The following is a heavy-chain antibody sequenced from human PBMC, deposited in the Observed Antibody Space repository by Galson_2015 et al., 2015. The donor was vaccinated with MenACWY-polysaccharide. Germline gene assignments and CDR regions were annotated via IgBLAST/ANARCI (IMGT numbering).Heavy chain of an antibody. J-gene: IGHJ4*02. V-gene: IGHV1-46*04. D-gene: IGHD6-19*01. CDR2: INPSGGST. CDR1: GYSFTSNY. Sequence: VSCKASGYSFTSNYIHWVRQAPGQGLEWMGIINPSGGSTTYAQRLQGRVTMTRDTSTRTVYVELSSLSFEDTAVYYCARGKAVTSTNDYFDYWGQGTLVTVSS. CDR3: ARGKAVTSTNDYFDY.